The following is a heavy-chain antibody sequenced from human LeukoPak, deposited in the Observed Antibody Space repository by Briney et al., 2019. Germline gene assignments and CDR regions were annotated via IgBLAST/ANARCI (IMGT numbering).Heavy chain of an antibody. CDR2: IYPGDSDT. J-gene: IGHJ1*01. V-gene: IGHV5-51*01. CDR3: ARTIVAAGTPAGFQH. Sequence: PGESLKISCKVSGYIFINNWIAWVRHTPGKGLEWMGIIYPGDSDTRYSPSFQGQVAISADKSISTAYLQWSSLKATDTAMYYCARTIVAAGTPAGFQHWGQGTLVIVSS. CDR1: GYIFINNW. D-gene: IGHD6-13*01.